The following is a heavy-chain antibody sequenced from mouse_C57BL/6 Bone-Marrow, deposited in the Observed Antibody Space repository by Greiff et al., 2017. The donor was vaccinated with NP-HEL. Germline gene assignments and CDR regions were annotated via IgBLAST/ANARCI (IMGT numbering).Heavy chain of an antibody. CDR1: GYTFTSYW. CDR2: IHPNSGST. CDR3: DITTVVHWYFDV. V-gene: IGHV1-64*01. D-gene: IGHD1-1*01. J-gene: IGHJ1*03. Sequence: VQLQQPGAELVKPGASVKLSCKASGYTFTSYWMHWVKQRPGQGLEWIGMIHPNSGSTNYNEKFKSKATLTVDKSSSTAYMQLSSLTSEDSAVYYCDITTVVHWYFDVWGTGTTVTVSS.